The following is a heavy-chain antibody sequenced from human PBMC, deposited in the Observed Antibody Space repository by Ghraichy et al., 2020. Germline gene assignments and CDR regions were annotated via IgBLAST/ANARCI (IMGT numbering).Heavy chain of an antibody. CDR1: GGSIRSSAYY. D-gene: IGHD2/OR15-2a*01. J-gene: IGHJ6*02. CDR2: IYYIGNT. V-gene: IGHV4-39*01. Sequence: SETLSLTCTVSGGSIRSSAYYWGWIRQFQGKGLEWIGSIYYIGNTYYNPSLKSRITISVDTSSNQFSLNLTSVTAADTAGYYCTRGRRREYYQYELDVWGQGTTVTVSS. CDR3: TRGRRREYYQYELDV.